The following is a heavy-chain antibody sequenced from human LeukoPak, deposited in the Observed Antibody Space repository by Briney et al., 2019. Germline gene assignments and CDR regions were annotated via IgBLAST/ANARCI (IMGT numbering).Heavy chain of an antibody. Sequence: SETLSLTCAVYGGSFSGYYWSWIRQPPGKGLEWIGEINHSGSTNYNPSLKSRVTLSVDTSKNQVSLKLTSVSAADTAVYYCALRNGHSSSSGDYWGQGTLVTVSS. CDR1: GGSFSGYY. V-gene: IGHV4-34*01. D-gene: IGHD6-6*01. J-gene: IGHJ4*02. CDR3: ALRNGHSSSSGDY. CDR2: INHSGST.